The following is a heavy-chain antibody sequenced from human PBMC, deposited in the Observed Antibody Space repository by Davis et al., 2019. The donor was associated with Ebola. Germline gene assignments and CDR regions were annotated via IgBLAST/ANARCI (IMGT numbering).Heavy chain of an antibody. CDR2: IFYSGST. CDR3: VRVRDDYFDY. CDR1: GGSISSGDYF. Sequence: MPSETLSLTCTVSGGSISSGDYFWSWIRQPPGKGLEWIGYIFYSGSTYYNPSLKSRSTISLDTSKNQFSLKLSSVIAADTAVYYCVRVRDDYFDYWGQGALVTVSS. D-gene: IGHD5-24*01. J-gene: IGHJ4*02. V-gene: IGHV4-30-4*01.